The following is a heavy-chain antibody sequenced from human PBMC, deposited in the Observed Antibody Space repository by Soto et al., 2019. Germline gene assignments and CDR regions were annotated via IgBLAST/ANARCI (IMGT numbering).Heavy chain of an antibody. CDR3: VGDSHGDY. CDR2: IDHDGST. V-gene: IGHV3-74*01. CDR1: GFTFSNYW. Sequence: EVQLVESGGGLVQPGGSLRLSCAASGFTFSNYWMHWVRQAPGKGLAWVARIDHDGSTDYAASVRGRFTVSRDNAENMLYLQMNSLRDDDTALYYCVGDSHGDYWGQGTLVTVSS. J-gene: IGHJ4*02.